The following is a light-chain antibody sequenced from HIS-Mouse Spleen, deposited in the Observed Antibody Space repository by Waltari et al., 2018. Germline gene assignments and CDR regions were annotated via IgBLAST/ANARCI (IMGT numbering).Light chain of an antibody. CDR1: SSDVGSHNL. Sequence: QSALTQPASVSGSPGQSITISCTGTSSDVGSHNLVSWYQQRPGKAPKLMIYEGSKRPSGVSNRFSGSKSGNTASLTISGLQAEDEADYYCCSYAGSSTWVFGGGTKLTVL. J-gene: IGLJ3*02. CDR2: EGS. CDR3: CSYAGSSTWV. V-gene: IGLV2-23*01.